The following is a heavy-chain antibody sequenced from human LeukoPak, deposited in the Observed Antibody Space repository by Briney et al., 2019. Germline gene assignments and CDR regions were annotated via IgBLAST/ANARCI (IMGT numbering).Heavy chain of an antibody. D-gene: IGHD1-26*01. Sequence: PSETLSLTCTVSGASVNSGNYYWTCIRQPAGKRLEWIGRIYTSGSTNYNPSLKSRVTISIDASKHQFSLRLSSVTAADTAVYYCTRGGELMNFWGQGTLVTVSS. V-gene: IGHV4-61*02. CDR1: GASVNSGNYY. CDR2: IYTSGST. J-gene: IGHJ4*02. CDR3: TRGGELMNF.